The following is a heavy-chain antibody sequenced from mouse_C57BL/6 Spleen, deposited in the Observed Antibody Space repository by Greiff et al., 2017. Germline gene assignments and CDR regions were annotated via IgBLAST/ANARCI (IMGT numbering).Heavy chain of an antibody. CDR3: ARLGDSNWYFDV. J-gene: IGHJ1*03. Sequence: VQLQQPGAELVMPGASVKLSCKASGYTFTSYWMNWVKQRPGQGLEWIGEIDPSDSYTDYNQKFKGKSTLTVDKSSSTAYMQLSSLTSEDSAVYYCARLGDSNWYFDVWGTGTTVTVSS. V-gene: IGHV1-69*01. CDR1: GYTFTSYW. CDR2: IDPSDSYT. D-gene: IGHD2-5*01.